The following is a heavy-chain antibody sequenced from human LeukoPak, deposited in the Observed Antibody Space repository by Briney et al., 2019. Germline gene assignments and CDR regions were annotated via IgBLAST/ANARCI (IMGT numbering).Heavy chain of an antibody. CDR3: ARVTGSTYRTYNWFDP. CDR1: GGSISSYY. D-gene: IGHD3-10*01. V-gene: IGHV4-59*01. J-gene: IGHJ5*02. Sequence: SETLSLTCTVSGGSISSYYWSWIRQPPGKGLEWIGYIYYSGSTNYNPSLKSRVTTSVDTSKNQFSLKLSSVTAADTAVYYCARVTGSTYRTYNWFDPWGQGTLVTVSS. CDR2: IYYSGST.